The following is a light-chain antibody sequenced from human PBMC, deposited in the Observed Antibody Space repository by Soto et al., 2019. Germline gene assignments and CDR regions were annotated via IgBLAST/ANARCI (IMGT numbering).Light chain of an antibody. Sequence: EIVLTQSPGTLSLSPGERATLSCRASQSVSSSFLAWYQQKTGQAPRLLIYGASSRATGIPDRFSGSGSGTDFTLTISRLEPEDFAVYYCQQYDSSPLTFRGGTKVEIK. CDR2: GAS. V-gene: IGKV3-20*01. CDR3: QQYDSSPLT. J-gene: IGKJ4*01. CDR1: QSVSSSF.